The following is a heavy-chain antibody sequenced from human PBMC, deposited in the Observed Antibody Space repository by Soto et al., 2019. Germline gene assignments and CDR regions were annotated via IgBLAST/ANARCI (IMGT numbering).Heavy chain of an antibody. Sequence: SETLSLTCTVSGDSISSGDYYWSWIRQHPGKGLAWIGYIYYSGSTYYNPSLKSRVTISLDTSKNQFSLKLSSVTAADTAVYYCARDRYSGYNSGVYYYYYGMDVWGQGTTVTVYS. V-gene: IGHV4-31*03. J-gene: IGHJ6*02. CDR1: GDSISSGDYY. CDR2: IYYSGST. D-gene: IGHD5-12*01. CDR3: ARDRYSGYNSGVYYYYYGMDV.